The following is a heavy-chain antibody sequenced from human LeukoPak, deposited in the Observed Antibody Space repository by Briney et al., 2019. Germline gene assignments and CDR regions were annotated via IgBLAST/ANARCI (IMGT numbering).Heavy chain of an antibody. Sequence: GESLKISCQGSGYIFTSYWIAWVRQMPGKGLEWMGSIYPGDSSTKYSPSFQGQVTISADKSISTAYLQWRSLKASDTAMYYCARRFSTSWYFDYWGQGALVTVSS. V-gene: IGHV5-51*01. CDR2: IYPGDSST. J-gene: IGHJ4*02. D-gene: IGHD6-13*01. CDR1: GYIFTSYW. CDR3: ARRFSTSWYFDY.